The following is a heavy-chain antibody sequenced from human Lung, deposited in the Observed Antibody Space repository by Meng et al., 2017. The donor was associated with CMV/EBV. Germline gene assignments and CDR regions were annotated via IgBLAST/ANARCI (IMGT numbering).Heavy chain of an antibody. D-gene: IGHD3-10*01. CDR3: ARASYGSGSPLGESWFDP. V-gene: IGHV4-31*03. CDR1: GGSISSGGYY. Sequence: QVPLKGSGPGLLKPSPTLSLTCTVAGGSISSGGYYWSWIRQHPGKGLEWIGYIHSSGSTYYNPSLRSRLTISVDTSKNQFSLKLSSVTAADTAVYYCARASYGSGSPLGESWFDPWGQGTLVTVSS. CDR2: IHSSGST. J-gene: IGHJ5*02.